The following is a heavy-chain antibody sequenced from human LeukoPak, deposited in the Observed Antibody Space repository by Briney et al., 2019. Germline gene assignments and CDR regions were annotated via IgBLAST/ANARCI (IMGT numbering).Heavy chain of an antibody. J-gene: IGHJ4*02. Sequence: AGGSLRLSCAASGFTFSSYGMHWVRQAPGKGLEWVAFIRYDGSNKYYADSVKGRFTISRDNSKNTLYLQMNSLRAEDSAVYYCATQFLEWLPYYFDYWGQGTLVTVSS. D-gene: IGHD3-3*01. V-gene: IGHV3-30*02. CDR3: ATQFLEWLPYYFDY. CDR2: IRYDGSNK. CDR1: GFTFSSYG.